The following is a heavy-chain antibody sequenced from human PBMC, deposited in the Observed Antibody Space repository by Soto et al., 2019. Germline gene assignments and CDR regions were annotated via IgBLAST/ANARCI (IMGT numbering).Heavy chain of an antibody. CDR2: IYYSGST. CDR1: GGSVSSGSYY. J-gene: IGHJ5*02. V-gene: IGHV4-61*01. Sequence: PSETLSLTCTVPGGSVSSGSYYWSWIRQPPGKGLEWIGNIYYSGSTNYNPSLKSRVTISIDTSKYQFSLRGNSVIAADTAVYYCARDAFCWVGSCSSHDSWFDLWSQGTLVTVSS. CDR3: ARDAFCWVGSCSSHDSWFDL. D-gene: IGHD2-15*01.